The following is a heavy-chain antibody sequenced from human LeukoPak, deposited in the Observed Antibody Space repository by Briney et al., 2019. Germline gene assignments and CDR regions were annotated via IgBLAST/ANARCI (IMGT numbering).Heavy chain of an antibody. CDR3: ASLITASETGFDS. CDR1: GDSVSNKSAA. Sequence: SQTLSLTCAISGDSVSNKSAAWNWIRQSPSRGLEWLGRTYYRSKWYNDYAVSVKSRITLSPDTSKNQVSLQLKSVTPEDTATYYCASLITASETGFDSWGQGTLVTVSS. J-gene: IGHJ4*02. D-gene: IGHD3-22*01. V-gene: IGHV6-1*01. CDR2: TYYRSKWYN.